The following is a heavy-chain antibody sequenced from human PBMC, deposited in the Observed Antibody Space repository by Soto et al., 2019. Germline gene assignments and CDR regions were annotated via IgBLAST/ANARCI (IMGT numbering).Heavy chain of an antibody. V-gene: IGHV2-5*02. Sequence: QITLKESGPTLVKPTQTLTLTCTFSGFSLPTDRVGVGWIRQPPGKALEWLAVIYWDDSKTYRPSLKSRLTINKDTSKTQVALTMTDMDPVDTATYYCAHAYGGRSLYWGQGTLVTVSS. D-gene: IGHD1-26*01. CDR1: GFSLPTDRVG. CDR3: AHAYGGRSLY. CDR2: IYWDDSK. J-gene: IGHJ4*02.